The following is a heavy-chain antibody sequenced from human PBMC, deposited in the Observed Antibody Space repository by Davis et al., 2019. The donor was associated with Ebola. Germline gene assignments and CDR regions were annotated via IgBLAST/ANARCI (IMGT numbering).Heavy chain of an antibody. J-gene: IGHJ4*02. CDR3: ARLILWFGELAGEYYFDY. D-gene: IGHD3-10*01. V-gene: IGHV3-7*03. CDR1: GFTFSSYW. Sequence: GESLKISCAASGFTFSSYWMSWVRQAPGKGLEWVANIKQDGSEKYYVDSVKGRFTISRDNAKNSLYLQMNSLRADDTAVYYCARLILWFGELAGEYYFDYWGQGTLVTVSS. CDR2: IKQDGSEK.